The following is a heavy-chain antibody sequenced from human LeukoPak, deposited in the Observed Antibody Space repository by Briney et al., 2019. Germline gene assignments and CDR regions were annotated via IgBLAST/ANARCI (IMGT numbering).Heavy chain of an antibody. CDR2: IDYSGST. CDR3: ARYYCSGTNCPGIDY. V-gene: IGHV4-30-4*01. Sequence: SQTLSLTCTVSGGSISSGDYYWSWSRQPPGKGLEWIGYIDYSGSTYYNPSLKSRVTMSVDTSKNQFSLKVRSVTAADTAVYYCARYYCSGTNCPGIDYWGQGTLVTVSS. D-gene: IGHD2-2*01. J-gene: IGHJ4*02. CDR1: GGSISSGDYY.